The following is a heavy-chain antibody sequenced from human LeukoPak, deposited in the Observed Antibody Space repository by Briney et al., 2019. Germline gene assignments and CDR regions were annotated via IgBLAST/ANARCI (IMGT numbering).Heavy chain of an antibody. Sequence: PGGSLRLSCSASGFTFSTYSMNWVRQAPGKGLEWVSSISSSSSYIYYADSVKGRFTISRDNAKNSLYLQMNSLRAEDTAVYYCARTLGKLAVAGPSFDYWGQGTLVTVSS. V-gene: IGHV3-21*01. CDR1: GFTFSTYS. CDR3: ARTLGKLAVAGPSFDY. J-gene: IGHJ4*02. CDR2: ISSSSSYI. D-gene: IGHD6-19*01.